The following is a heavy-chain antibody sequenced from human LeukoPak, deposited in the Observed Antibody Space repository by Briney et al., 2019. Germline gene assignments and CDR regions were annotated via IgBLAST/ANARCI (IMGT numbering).Heavy chain of an antibody. CDR3: ARVSIAVAGTFDY. D-gene: IGHD6-19*01. V-gene: IGHV4-59*02. J-gene: IGHJ4*02. CDR2: IYYSGST. CDR1: GFTVSNTY. Sequence: LRLSCAAPGFTVSNTYMSWIRQPPGKGLEWIGYIYYSGSTNYNPSLKSRVTISVDTSKNQFSLKLSSVTAADTAVYYCARVSIAVAGTFDYWGQGTLVTVSS.